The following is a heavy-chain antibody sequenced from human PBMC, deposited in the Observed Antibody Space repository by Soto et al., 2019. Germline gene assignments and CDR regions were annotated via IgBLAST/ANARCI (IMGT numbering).Heavy chain of an antibody. J-gene: IGHJ6*01. CDR2: IIPIFGTA. Sequence: GFSVKVSSKASGGTSSSYAISWVRQAPGQELDWMGGIIPIFGTANYAQKVQGRVTITADESTSTSYMKLSILRSEDTAVYYCARAPFLVGGDVPCYSYSLAHWRQG. CDR1: GGTSSSYA. CDR3: ARAPFLVGGDVPCYSYSLAH. V-gene: IGHV1-69*13. D-gene: IGHD2-15*01.